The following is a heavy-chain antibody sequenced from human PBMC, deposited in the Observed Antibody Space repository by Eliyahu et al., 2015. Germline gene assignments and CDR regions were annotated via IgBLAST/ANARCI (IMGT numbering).Heavy chain of an antibody. Sequence: QVQLVESGGGVVQPGRSLRLSCEASGFXFSSXGXXWVRQAPGKGLEWVAVIWYDGRNKNYADSVRGRFSISRDNPKNTLYLQMNSLRAEDTAVYFCAKERTYYFYNSAYHYVGEFDYWGQGTLVTVSS. J-gene: IGHJ4*02. V-gene: IGHV3-33*06. CDR1: GFXFSSXG. D-gene: IGHD3-22*01. CDR2: IWYDGRNK. CDR3: AKERTYYFYNSAYHYVGEFDY.